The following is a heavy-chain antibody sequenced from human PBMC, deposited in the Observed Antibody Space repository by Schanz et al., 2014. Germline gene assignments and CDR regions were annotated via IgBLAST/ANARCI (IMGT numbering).Heavy chain of an antibody. D-gene: IGHD2-8*01. V-gene: IGHV3-53*04. Sequence: EVQLVESGGGLVQPGGSLRLSCAASGFTVSTSYMSWVRQAPGKGLEWVSIIYSDGTTYYADSGKGRFTISRPTSKNTLYLQMNSLKPEDASVYYCARPDARCRAFGVWGQGTLVTVSS. CDR1: GFTVSTSY. CDR3: ARPDARCRAFGV. J-gene: IGHJ3*01. CDR2: IYSDGTT.